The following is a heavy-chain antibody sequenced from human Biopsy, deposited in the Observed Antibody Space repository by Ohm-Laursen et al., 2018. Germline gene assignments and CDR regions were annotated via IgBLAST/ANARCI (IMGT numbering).Heavy chain of an antibody. V-gene: IGHV3-23*01. J-gene: IGHJ5*01. CDR2: IDVSDYNT. Sequence: SLRLSSAAPGFTFHTYAMNWVRQAPGKGLEWVAHIDVSDYNTYYADSVRGRFTISRDNSKQMVHLEINSLTADDTAVYYCVKQWGGYNFDSWGQGTLVTVPS. D-gene: IGHD1-14*01. CDR3: VKQWGGYNFDS. CDR1: GFTFHTYA.